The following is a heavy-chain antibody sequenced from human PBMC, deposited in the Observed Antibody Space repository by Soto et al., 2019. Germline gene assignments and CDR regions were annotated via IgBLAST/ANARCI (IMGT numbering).Heavy chain of an antibody. J-gene: IGHJ6*02. CDR2: ISGSGGST. CDR3: TTDISNIYYYGMDV. D-gene: IGHD4-4*01. Sequence: PGGSLRLSCAASGFTFSSYAMSWVRQAPGKGLEWVSAISGSGGSTYYADSVKGRFTISRDNSKNTLYLQMNSLRAEDTAVYYCTTDISNIYYYGMDVWGQGTTVTVSS. CDR1: GFTFSSYA. V-gene: IGHV3-23*01.